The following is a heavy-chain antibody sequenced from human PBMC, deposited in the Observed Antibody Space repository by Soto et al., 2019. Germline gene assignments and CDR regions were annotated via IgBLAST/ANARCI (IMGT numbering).Heavy chain of an antibody. CDR2: ISFNGGDT. J-gene: IGHJ4*02. CDR1: GFPFSRFD. D-gene: IGHD4-4*01. CDR3: VKDGAVTFSGCFFDY. Sequence: PAGSLRLSCSASGFPFSRFDIHWVRQAPGKGLVYVSGISFNGGDTYHADSVKGRFSISRENSKNTVYLQMSSLRAEDTAVYYCVKDGAVTFSGCFFDYCGQGTPVTVSS. V-gene: IGHV3-64D*06.